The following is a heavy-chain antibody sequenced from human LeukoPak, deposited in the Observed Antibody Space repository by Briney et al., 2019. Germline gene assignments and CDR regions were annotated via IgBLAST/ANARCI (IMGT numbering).Heavy chain of an antibody. CDR3: ARVIGGIMLNWFDS. CDR2: MNPNRGNT. Sequence: ASVKVSCKASGYTFTSYDINWVRQATGQGLEWMGWMNPNRGNTGYAQKFQGRVTMTRNTSISTAYMELSSLRSEDTAVYYCARVIGGIMLNWFDSWGQGTLVTVSS. J-gene: IGHJ5*01. CDR1: GYTFTSYD. D-gene: IGHD3-16*01. V-gene: IGHV1-8*01.